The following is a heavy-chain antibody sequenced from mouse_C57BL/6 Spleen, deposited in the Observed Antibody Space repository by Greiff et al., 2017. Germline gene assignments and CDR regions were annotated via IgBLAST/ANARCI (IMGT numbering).Heavy chain of an antibody. Sequence: EVHLVESGGGLVKPGGSLKLSCAASGFTFSSYAMSWVRQTPEKRLEWVATISDGGSYTYYPDNVKGRFTISRDNAKNNLYLQMSHLKSEDTAMYYCAREPRGMVTTGGLFDYWGQGTTLTVSA. CDR1: GFTFSSYA. CDR2: ISDGGSYT. D-gene: IGHD2-2*01. CDR3: AREPRGMVTTGGLFDY. V-gene: IGHV5-4*01. J-gene: IGHJ2*01.